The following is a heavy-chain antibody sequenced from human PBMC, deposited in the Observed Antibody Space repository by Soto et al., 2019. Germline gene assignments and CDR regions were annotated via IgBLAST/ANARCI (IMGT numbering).Heavy chain of an antibody. J-gene: IGHJ4*02. V-gene: IGHV1-69*02. CDR2: IIPILGIA. CDR3: GRGVDILTGYSPFDY. Sequence: QVQLVQSGAEVKKPGSSVKVSCKASGGTFSSYTISWVRQAPGQGLEWMGRIIPILGIANYAQKFQGRVTITADKTKSKAYMELSSLKSEDTAVYYCGRGVDILTGYSPFDYWGQGTLVTVSS. D-gene: IGHD3-9*01. CDR1: GGTFSSYT.